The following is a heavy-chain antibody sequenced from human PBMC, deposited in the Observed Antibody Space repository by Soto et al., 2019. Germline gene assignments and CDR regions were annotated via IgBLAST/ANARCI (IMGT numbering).Heavy chain of an antibody. D-gene: IGHD4-17*01. CDR1: GFAFSNYW. CDR3: ARFRVDGDSVP. Sequence: ELQLVQSGGGLVQPGGSLRLSCAASGFAFSNYWIHWVRQAPGKGLVWVSRINGDGSSTSYADSVRGRFTISRDNAENALYLQMNSLRPEDKAVYYCARFRVDGDSVPWGQGTLVTVSS. V-gene: IGHV3-74*01. J-gene: IGHJ5*02. CDR2: INGDGSST.